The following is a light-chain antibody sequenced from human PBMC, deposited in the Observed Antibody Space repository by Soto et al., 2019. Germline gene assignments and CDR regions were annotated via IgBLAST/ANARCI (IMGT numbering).Light chain of an antibody. Sequence: QSALTQPASVSGSPGQSITISCTGTSSDVGGYNYVSWYQQHPVKAPKLMIYEVSNRPSGVSNRFSGSKSGNTASLNISGLQAEDEADYYCSSYTSSSTPWVFGGGTQLTVL. J-gene: IGLJ3*02. CDR3: SSYTSSSTPWV. CDR2: EVS. CDR1: SSDVGGYNY. V-gene: IGLV2-14*01.